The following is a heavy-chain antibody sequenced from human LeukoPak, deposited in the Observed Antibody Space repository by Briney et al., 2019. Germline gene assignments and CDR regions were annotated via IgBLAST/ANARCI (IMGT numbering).Heavy chain of an antibody. Sequence: SETLSLTCADSGGSISSYYWSWIRQPPGKGLEWIGYIYYSGSTNYNPSLKSRVTISVDTSKNQFSLKLLSVTAADTAVYYCARGMQQLYHFDSWGRGTLVTVSS. D-gene: IGHD6-13*01. CDR1: GGSISSYY. CDR3: ARGMQQLYHFDS. CDR2: IYYSGST. J-gene: IGHJ4*02. V-gene: IGHV4-59*01.